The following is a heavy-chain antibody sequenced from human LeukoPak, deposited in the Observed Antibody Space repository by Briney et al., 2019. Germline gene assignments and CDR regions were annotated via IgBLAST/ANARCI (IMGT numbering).Heavy chain of an antibody. CDR2: IYYSGST. Sequence: SETLSLTCTVSGGSISSGGYYWSWIRQHPGKGLEWIGYIYYSGSTCYNPSLKSRVTISVDTSKNQFSLKLSSVTAADTAVYYCARSLLWFGELSTVDYWGQGTLVTVSS. CDR1: GGSISSGGYY. D-gene: IGHD3-10*01. J-gene: IGHJ4*02. V-gene: IGHV4-31*03. CDR3: ARSLLWFGELSTVDY.